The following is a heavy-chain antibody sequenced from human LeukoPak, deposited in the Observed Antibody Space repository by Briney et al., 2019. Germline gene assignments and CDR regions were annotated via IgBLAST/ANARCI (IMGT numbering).Heavy chain of an antibody. D-gene: IGHD1-1*01. J-gene: IGHJ3*02. CDR3: ARGAQLVGSDDAFDI. Sequence: PSETLSLTCTVSGGSISSSSYYWGWIRQPPGKGLEWIGSIYHSGSTYYNPSLKSRVTISVDTSKNQFSLKLSSVTAADTAVYYCARGAQLVGSDDAFDIWGQGTMVTVSS. V-gene: IGHV4-39*07. CDR1: GGSISSSSYY. CDR2: IYHSGST.